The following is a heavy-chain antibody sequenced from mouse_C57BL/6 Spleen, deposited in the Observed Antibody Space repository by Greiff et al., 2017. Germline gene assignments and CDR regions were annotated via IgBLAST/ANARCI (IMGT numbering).Heavy chain of an antibody. V-gene: IGHV1-64*01. Sequence: QVQLQQPGAELVKPGASVKLSCTASGYTFTSYWMHWVKQRPGQGLEWIGMIHPNSGSTNYNEKFKSKATLTVDKSSSTADMQLSSLTSEDSAVYYCARADSNDYWGQGTTLTVSS. J-gene: IGHJ2*01. CDR1: GYTFTSYW. CDR2: IHPNSGST. D-gene: IGHD2-5*01. CDR3: ARADSNDY.